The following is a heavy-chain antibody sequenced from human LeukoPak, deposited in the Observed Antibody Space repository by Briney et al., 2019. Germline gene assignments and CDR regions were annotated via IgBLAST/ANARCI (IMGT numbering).Heavy chain of an antibody. CDR3: ARDLPSLYYEPLYYFDY. V-gene: IGHV1-18*01. D-gene: IGHD3-3*01. CDR2: ISAYNGNT. CDR1: GYTFTSYG. Sequence: GASVKVSCKASGYTFTSYGISWVRQAPGQGLEWMGWISAYNGNTNYAQKLQGRVTMTTDTSTSTAYMELSRLRSDDTAVYYCARDLPSLYYEPLYYFDYWGQGTLVTVSS. J-gene: IGHJ4*02.